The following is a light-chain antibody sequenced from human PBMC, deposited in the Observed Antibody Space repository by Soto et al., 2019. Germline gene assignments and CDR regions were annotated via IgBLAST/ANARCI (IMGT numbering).Light chain of an antibody. CDR3: QQYNSYSPVT. Sequence: DIQMTQSPSTLSASVGGRVTITCRASQSISSWLAWYQQKPGKAPKLLIYDASSLESGVPSRFSGSGSGTEFTLTISSLQPDDFATYYCQQYNSYSPVTFGQGTKVDI. CDR1: QSISSW. J-gene: IGKJ1*01. V-gene: IGKV1-5*01. CDR2: DAS.